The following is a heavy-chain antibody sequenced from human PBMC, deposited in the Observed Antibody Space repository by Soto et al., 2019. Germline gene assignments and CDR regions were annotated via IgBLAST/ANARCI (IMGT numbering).Heavy chain of an antibody. D-gene: IGHD2-21*02. V-gene: IGHV3-30*18. Sequence: QVQLVESVGGVVQPGRSLRLSCAASGFTFSSYGMHWFRQAPGKGLEWVAVISYDGSNKYYADSVKGRFTISRDNYKNPLYLQMNSLRAEDTAVYYCAKELHKSHYYYYYGMDVWGQGTTVTVSS. CDR2: ISYDGSNK. CDR1: GFTFSSYG. J-gene: IGHJ6*02. CDR3: AKELHKSHYYYYYGMDV.